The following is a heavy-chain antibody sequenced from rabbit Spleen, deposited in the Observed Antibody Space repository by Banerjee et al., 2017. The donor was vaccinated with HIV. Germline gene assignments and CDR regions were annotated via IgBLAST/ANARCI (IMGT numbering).Heavy chain of an antibody. J-gene: IGHJ4*01. CDR2: IHGGSKDNI. CDR1: GFSFSAGYY. V-gene: IGHV1S40*01. D-gene: IGHD1-1*01. CDR3: ARDGGSGDYIDVYFDL. Sequence: QSLEESGGDLVKPGASLTLTCTASGFSFSAGYYMCWVRQAPGKGLEWIACIHGGSKDNIYYANGAKGRFTISKTSSTTVTLQMTSLTVADTAAYFWARDGGSGDYIDVYFDLWGPGTLVTVS.